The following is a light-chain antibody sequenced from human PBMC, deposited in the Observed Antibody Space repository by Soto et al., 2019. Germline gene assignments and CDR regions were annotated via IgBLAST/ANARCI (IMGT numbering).Light chain of an antibody. CDR3: QQFNSWPLT. V-gene: IGKV3-15*01. CDR2: GAS. J-gene: IGKJ4*01. Sequence: EIVMTQSPATLSVSPGERATLSCRASQSVSSNLAWYQQKPGQAPRLLIYGASTRATGVPARFSGTGSGTEFTLTISSLXSEDLTVYYCQQFNSWPLTFGGGTKVEIK. CDR1: QSVSSN.